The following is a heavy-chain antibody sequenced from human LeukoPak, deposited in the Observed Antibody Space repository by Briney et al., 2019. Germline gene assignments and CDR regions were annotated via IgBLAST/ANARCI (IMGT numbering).Heavy chain of an antibody. CDR1: GFTLNKYW. D-gene: IGHD4-17*01. V-gene: IGHV3-74*01. J-gene: IGHJ5*02. Sequence: PGGSLRLSCGASGFTLNKYWMHWVRQAPGKGLVWVSRITGDGSDIAYADSMKGRFTVSRDDAKDTLFLQMTSLRVEDTAIYYCARDAYTTTSNWLDPWGQGTLVTVSS. CDR3: ARDAYTTTSNWLDP. CDR2: ITGDGSDI.